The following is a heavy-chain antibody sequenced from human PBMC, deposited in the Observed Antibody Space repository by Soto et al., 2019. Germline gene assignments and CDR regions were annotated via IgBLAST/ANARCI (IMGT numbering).Heavy chain of an antibody. D-gene: IGHD6-6*01. CDR3: TRAAHPQREISHYYFDS. J-gene: IGHJ4*02. CDR2: IRGRAYSATT. V-gene: IGHV3-49*03. CDR1: GSTFGGYA. Sequence: PGGSLRLSCTASGSTFGGYAMGWIRQAPGKGLEWVAFIRGRAYSATTEYAASVKGRFTISRDDSKSIAYLQMNSLKTEDTAVYYCTRAAHPQREISHYYFDSWGPGTLVTVSS.